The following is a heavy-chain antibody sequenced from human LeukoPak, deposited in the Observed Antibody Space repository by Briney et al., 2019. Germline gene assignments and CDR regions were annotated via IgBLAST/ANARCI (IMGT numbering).Heavy chain of an antibody. J-gene: IGHJ3*02. V-gene: IGHV3-53*01. D-gene: IGHD5-24*01. CDR1: GFTVSSNY. Sequence: GGSLRLSCAASGFTVSSNYMSWVRQAPGKGLEWVSVIYSGGSTYYADSVKGRFAISRDNSKNTLYLQMNSLRAEDTAVYYCARAPHGAFDIWGQGTMVTVSS. CDR3: ARAPHGAFDI. CDR2: IYSGGST.